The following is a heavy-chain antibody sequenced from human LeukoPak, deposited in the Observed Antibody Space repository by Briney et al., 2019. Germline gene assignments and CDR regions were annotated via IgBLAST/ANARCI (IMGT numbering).Heavy chain of an antibody. D-gene: IGHD6-13*01. J-gene: IGHJ6*02. Sequence: SETLSLTCAVYGGSFSGYYWSWIRQPPGKGLEWIGEINHSGSTNYNPSLKSRVTISVDTSKNQFSLKLSSVTAADTAVYYCARDLAAALYGMDVWGQGTTVTVSS. CDR1: GGSFSGYY. CDR3: ARDLAAALYGMDV. V-gene: IGHV4-34*01. CDR2: INHSGST.